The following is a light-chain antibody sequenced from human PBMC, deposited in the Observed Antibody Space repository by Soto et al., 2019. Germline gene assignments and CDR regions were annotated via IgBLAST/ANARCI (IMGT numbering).Light chain of an antibody. Sequence: QSVLTQPPSASGTPGQRVTVSCFGSSSNIGRNTVSWYQHLPGTAPNLLIYNDNQRPSGVPDRFSGSKSGTSASLAISGLQSEDEADYYCAAWDDSLNGRVFGGGTKLTVL. CDR1: SSNIGRNT. V-gene: IGLV1-44*01. CDR2: NDN. CDR3: AAWDDSLNGRV. J-gene: IGLJ3*02.